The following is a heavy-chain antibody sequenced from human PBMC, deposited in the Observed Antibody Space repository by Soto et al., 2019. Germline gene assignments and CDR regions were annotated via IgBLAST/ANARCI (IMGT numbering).Heavy chain of an antibody. CDR3: ARSKSSGYYIYYNYAMDV. CDR2: IYYSGST. J-gene: IGHJ6*02. Sequence: QVQLQESGPGLVKPSETLSLTCTVSGDSISTYFWSWIRQPPGKGLEWIGYIYYSGSTNYNPSLKSRVTISVDTAKNQFSLDLTSVTAADTAVYYCARSKSSGYYIYYNYAMDVWGQGTTVTVSS. D-gene: IGHD3-22*01. V-gene: IGHV4-59*01. CDR1: GDSISTYF.